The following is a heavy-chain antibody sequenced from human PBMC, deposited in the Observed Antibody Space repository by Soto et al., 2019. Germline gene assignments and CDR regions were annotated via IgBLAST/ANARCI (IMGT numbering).Heavy chain of an antibody. CDR1: GFTFSSYG. CDR3: ATTGNSSGFDY. J-gene: IGHJ4*02. V-gene: IGHV3-30*03. D-gene: IGHD6-25*01. Sequence: GGSLRLSCAASGFTFSSYGMHWVRQAPGKGLEWVAVISYDGSNKYYADSVKGRFTISRDNSKNTLYLQMNSLRAEDTAVYYCATTGNSSGFDYWGQGTLVTVSS. CDR2: ISYDGSNK.